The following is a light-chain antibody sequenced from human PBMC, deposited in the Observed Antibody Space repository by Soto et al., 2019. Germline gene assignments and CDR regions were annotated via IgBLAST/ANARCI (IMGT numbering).Light chain of an antibody. Sequence: SPSFEPAERAAPSSSAAQRGSSSSLAWYQQKPGLPPRLLIYGASSRATGIPDRFSGSGSGTDFTLTISRLEPEDFAVYYCHQYFSSPPTFGQGTKVDIK. CDR1: QRGSSSS. V-gene: IGKV3-20*01. CDR2: GAS. CDR3: HQYFSSPPT. J-gene: IGKJ1*01.